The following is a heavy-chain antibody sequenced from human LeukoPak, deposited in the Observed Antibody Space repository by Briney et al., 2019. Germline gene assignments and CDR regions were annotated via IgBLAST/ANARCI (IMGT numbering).Heavy chain of an antibody. V-gene: IGHV3-11*03. CDR2: ISSSSSYT. CDR3: VRTNMVGSLAHAFDI. Sequence: GGSLRLSCAASGFTFSDYYMSWIRQAPGKGLEWVSYISSSSSYTNYADSVRGRFTISRDNAKNSLYLQMNSLEAEDTAVYYCVRTNMVGSLAHAFDIWGQGTMVTVSS. J-gene: IGHJ3*02. D-gene: IGHD1-26*01. CDR1: GFTFSDYY.